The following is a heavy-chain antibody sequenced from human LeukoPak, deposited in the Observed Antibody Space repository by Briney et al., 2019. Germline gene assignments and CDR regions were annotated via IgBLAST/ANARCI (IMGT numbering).Heavy chain of an antibody. Sequence: SETLSLTCTVSGGSISSYYWSWIRQPPGKGLEWIGYIYYSGSTNYNPSLKSRVTISVDTSKNQFSLKLSSVTAADTAVYYCARFCSGGSCYAEILHRVAWFDPWGQGTLVTVSS. D-gene: IGHD2-15*01. V-gene: IGHV4-59*01. CDR1: GGSISSYY. CDR2: IYYSGST. J-gene: IGHJ5*02. CDR3: ARFCSGGSCYAEILHRVAWFDP.